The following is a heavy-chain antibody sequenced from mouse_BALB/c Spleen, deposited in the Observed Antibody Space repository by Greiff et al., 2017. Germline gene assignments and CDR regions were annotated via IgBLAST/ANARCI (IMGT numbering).Heavy chain of an antibody. D-gene: IGHD1-1*01. CDR2: ISTYYGDA. CDR1: GYTFTDYA. CDR3: ARGDFITTADAIDY. V-gene: IGHV1S137*01. J-gene: IGHJ4*01. Sequence: VQLQQSGAELVRPGVSVKISCKGSGYTFTDYAMHWVKQSHAKSLEWIGVISTYYGDASYNQKFKGKATMTVDKSSSTAYIDLARLTSEDSAIYYCARGDFITTADAIDYWGQGTSVTVAS.